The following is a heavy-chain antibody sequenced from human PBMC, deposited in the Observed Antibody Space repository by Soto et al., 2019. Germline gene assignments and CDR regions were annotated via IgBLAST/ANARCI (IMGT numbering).Heavy chain of an antibody. CDR3: AKDIYSSSSGQDY. J-gene: IGHJ4*02. V-gene: IGHV3-9*01. CDR1: GFTFDDYA. CDR2: ISWNGGNI. Sequence: EVQLVESGGGLVQPGRSLRLSCAAAGFTFDDYAMHWVRQAPGKGLEWVSGISWNGGNIGYADSVKGRFTISRDNAKNSLFLQMNSLRADDTALYFCAKDIYSSSSGQDYWGQGTPVTVSS. D-gene: IGHD6-6*01.